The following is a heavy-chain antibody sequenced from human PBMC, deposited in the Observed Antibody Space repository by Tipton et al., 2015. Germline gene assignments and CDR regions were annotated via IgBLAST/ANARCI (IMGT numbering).Heavy chain of an antibody. V-gene: IGHV4-59*04. Sequence: TLSLTCTVSGVSVNSYYWGWIRQPPGKGLEWIGSISHSGSTYYNPSLKSRVTMSRDTSKNQFSLKLTSVTAADTAVYYCACQDYDSLTRDYQTVDYWGQGTLVTVSS. CDR1: GVSVNSYY. J-gene: IGHJ4*02. CDR2: ISHSGST. CDR3: ACQDYDSLTRDYQTVDY. D-gene: IGHD3-9*01.